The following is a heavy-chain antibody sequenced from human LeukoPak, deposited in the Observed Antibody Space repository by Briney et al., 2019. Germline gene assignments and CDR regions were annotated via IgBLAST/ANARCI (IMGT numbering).Heavy chain of an antibody. CDR2: ISGSGGST. CDR3: AKDSRGQSIWSVWGLEYSSGWYGY. J-gene: IGHJ4*02. Sequence: GGSLRLSCAASGFTFSSYAMSWVRQAPGKGLEWVSAISGSGGSTYYADSVKGRFTISRDNSKNTLYLQMNSLRAEDTAVYYGAKDSRGQSIWSVWGLEYSSGWYGYWGQGTLVTVSS. CDR1: GFTFSSYA. D-gene: IGHD6-19*01. V-gene: IGHV3-23*01.